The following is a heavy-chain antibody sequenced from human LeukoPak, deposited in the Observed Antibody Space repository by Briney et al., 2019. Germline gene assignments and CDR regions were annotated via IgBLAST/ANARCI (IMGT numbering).Heavy chain of an antibody. J-gene: IGHJ4*02. CDR1: GFTFSSYW. V-gene: IGHV3-74*01. Sequence: GGSLRLSCAASGFTFSSYWMHWVRQAPGKGLVWVSRINSDGSSTSYADSVKGRFTISRDNAKNTLYLQMNSLRAEDTAVYYCARDGGYGSGSYCHNGFDYWGQGTLVTVSS. CDR2: INSDGSST. CDR3: ARDGGYGSGSYCHNGFDY. D-gene: IGHD3-10*01.